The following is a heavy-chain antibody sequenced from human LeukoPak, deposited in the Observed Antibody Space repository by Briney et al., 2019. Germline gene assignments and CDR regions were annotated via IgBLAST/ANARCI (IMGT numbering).Heavy chain of an antibody. CDR2: MNPNSGKT. CDR3: ARGGGYDGRPDY. J-gene: IGHJ4*02. Sequence: ASVKVSCKASGYTFTSYDINWVRQATGQGLEWMGWMNPNSGKTGYAQRFQGRVTMTRNTSISTAYMELSSLRSEDTAVYYCARGGGYDGRPDYWGQGTLVTVSS. V-gene: IGHV1-8*01. CDR1: GYTFTSYD. D-gene: IGHD5-12*01.